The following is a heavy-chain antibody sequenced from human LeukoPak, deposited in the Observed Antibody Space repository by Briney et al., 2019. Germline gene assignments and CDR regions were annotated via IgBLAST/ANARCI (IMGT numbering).Heavy chain of an antibody. D-gene: IGHD6-19*01. CDR3: TKIVVGGNRAFDI. V-gene: IGHV3-74*01. Sequence: GGSLRLSCVASGLTLSSYWMHWVRQAPGKGLVWVSRINNDGSGTNYADSVKGRFTISRDNAKSTLYLQMNSLRAEDTAVYYCTKIVVGGNRAFDIWGRGTMVTVSS. CDR2: INNDGSGT. J-gene: IGHJ3*02. CDR1: GLTLSSYW.